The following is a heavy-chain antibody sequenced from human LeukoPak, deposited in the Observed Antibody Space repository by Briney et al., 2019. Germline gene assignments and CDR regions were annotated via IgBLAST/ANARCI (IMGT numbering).Heavy chain of an antibody. CDR3: ARALGGYGDSYWAFDI. CDR2: INPSGGST. V-gene: IGHV1-46*01. J-gene: IGHJ3*02. Sequence: SVKVSCKASGYTFTSYYMHWVRQAPGQGLEWMGIINPSGGSTSYAQKFQGRVTMTRDTSTSTVYMELSSLRSEDTAVYYCARALGGYGDSYWAFDIWGQGTMVTVSS. D-gene: IGHD4-17*01. CDR1: GYTFTSYY.